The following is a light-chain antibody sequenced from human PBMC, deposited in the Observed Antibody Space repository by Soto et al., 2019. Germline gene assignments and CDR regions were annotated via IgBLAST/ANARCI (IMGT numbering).Light chain of an antibody. V-gene: IGKV3-20*01. CDR1: QSVGTR. CDR2: GAS. J-gene: IGKJ5*01. Sequence: EILLTQSPDTLSLSPGERATLSCRAAQSVGTRLAWYQHKTGQAPRLLISGASSRATGIPDRFTGSGSETSFTLTISRLEPEDFALYYCHHYQSGHPIPSGQGTRLEIK. CDR3: HHYQSGHPIP.